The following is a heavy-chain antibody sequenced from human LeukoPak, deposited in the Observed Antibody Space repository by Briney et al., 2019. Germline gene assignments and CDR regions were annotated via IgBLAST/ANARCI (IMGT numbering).Heavy chain of an antibody. D-gene: IGHD3-22*01. CDR1: GFTFSSYA. CDR3: AKAYYYDSSGDAFDI. CDR2: ISGSGGST. J-gene: IGHJ3*02. V-gene: IGHV3-23*01. Sequence: TGGSLRLSCAASGFTFSSYAMSWVRKAPGKGLEGVSAISGSGGSTYYADSVKGRFTISRDNSKNTLYLQMNSLRAEDTAVYYCAKAYYYDSSGDAFDIWGQGTMVTVSS.